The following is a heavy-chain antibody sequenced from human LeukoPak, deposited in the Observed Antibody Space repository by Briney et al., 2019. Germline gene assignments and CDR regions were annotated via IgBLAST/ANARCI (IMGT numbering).Heavy chain of an antibody. CDR3: ARRLTTSQDLDY. CDR1: GYTFTGHY. CDR2: INPNSGDT. D-gene: IGHD2-2*01. J-gene: IGHJ4*02. V-gene: IGHV1-2*02. Sequence: ASVKVSCKASGYTFTGHYMYWVRQAPGQGLEWMGWINPNSGDTNYAQKFQGRVTMTRDTSISTAYMDLNRLTSDDTAVYYCARRLTTSQDLDYWGQGTLVTASS.